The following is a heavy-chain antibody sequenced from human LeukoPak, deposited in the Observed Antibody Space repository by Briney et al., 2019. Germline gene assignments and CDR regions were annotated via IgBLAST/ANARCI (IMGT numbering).Heavy chain of an antibody. CDR1: GFTFSSYG. Sequence: GGSLRLSCAASGFTFSSYGMHWVRQAPGKGLEWVAFIRYDGSNKYYADSVKGRFTISRDNSQNTLYLQMNSLRVDDTAVYYCARPRGVYYYYYMDVWGKGTTVTISS. CDR3: ARPRGVYYYYYMDV. V-gene: IGHV3-30*02. CDR2: IRYDGSNK. J-gene: IGHJ6*03. D-gene: IGHD5-24*01.